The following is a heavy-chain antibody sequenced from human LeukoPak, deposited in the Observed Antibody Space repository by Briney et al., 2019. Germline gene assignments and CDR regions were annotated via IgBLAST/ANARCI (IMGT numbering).Heavy chain of an antibody. CDR3: GRESRMATKIHGGY. Sequence: PGGSLRLSCAASGFTFSSYWMSWVRQAPGKGLEWVSNIKQSGSDNYYVDSVKGRFTISGDNAKKSLFLQMNSLRAEDTAVYCYGRESRMATKIHGGYWGQGTLVTVSS. CDR2: IKQSGSDN. J-gene: IGHJ4*02. CDR1: GFTFSSYW. V-gene: IGHV3-7*01. D-gene: IGHD5-24*01.